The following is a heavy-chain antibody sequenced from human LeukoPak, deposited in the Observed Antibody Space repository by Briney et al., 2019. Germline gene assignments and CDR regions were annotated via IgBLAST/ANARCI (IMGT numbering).Heavy chain of an antibody. CDR1: GFTFSGSA. Sequence: AGGSLRLSCAASGFTFSGSAIHWVRQASGKGLEWVGRIRSKANSYATAYAASVEGRFTISRDDSRNMAFLQMNALKTEDSAVYYCSASLKTYCSGGKCHSDYYHYGMDVWGQGTAVTVSS. D-gene: IGHD2-15*01. CDR3: SASLKTYCSGGKCHSDYYHYGMDV. CDR2: IRSKANSYAT. J-gene: IGHJ6*02. V-gene: IGHV3-73*01.